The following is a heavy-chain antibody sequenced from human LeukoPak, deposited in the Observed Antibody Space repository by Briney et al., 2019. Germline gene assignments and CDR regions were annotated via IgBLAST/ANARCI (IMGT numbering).Heavy chain of an antibody. Sequence: VASVKVSCKASAYTFTAYYIHWVRQAPGHGLEWMGWINPNSGGTNYAQKFQGRVTMTRDTSINTAYMELSRLRSDDTAVYYRAGTLFDSGDLGWFDPWGQGTLVTVSS. J-gene: IGHJ5*02. D-gene: IGHD2-21*01. V-gene: IGHV1-2*02. CDR1: AYTFTAYY. CDR2: INPNSGGT. CDR3: AGTLFDSGDLGWFDP.